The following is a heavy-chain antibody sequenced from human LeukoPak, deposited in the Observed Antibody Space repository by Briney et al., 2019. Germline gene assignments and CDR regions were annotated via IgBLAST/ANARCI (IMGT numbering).Heavy chain of an antibody. D-gene: IGHD3-22*01. CDR3: ARSPYYDSSGYYLTYYFDY. CDR2: IYTSGST. J-gene: IGHJ4*02. Sequence: SETLSLTCTVSGGSISSYYWSWIRQPAGKGLEWIGRIYTSGSTNYNPSLKSRVTMSVDTSKNQFSLKLSSVTAADTAVYYCARSPYYDSSGYYLTYYFDYWGQGTLVTVSS. V-gene: IGHV4-4*07. CDR1: GGSISSYY.